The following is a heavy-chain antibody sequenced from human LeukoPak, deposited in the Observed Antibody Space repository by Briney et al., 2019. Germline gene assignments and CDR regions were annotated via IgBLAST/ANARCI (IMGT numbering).Heavy chain of an antibody. CDR1: GGSISNSNYY. Sequence: PSETLSLTCSVSGGSISNSNYYWGWIRQPPGKGLEWIGSIYYSGSTYYNPSLKSRVTISVDTSKNQFSLKLSSVTAADTAVYYCASFYCSGGSCYQYFSYYYMDVWGKGTTVTIS. CDR3: ASFYCSGGSCYQYFSYYYMDV. J-gene: IGHJ6*03. D-gene: IGHD2-15*01. V-gene: IGHV4-39*07. CDR2: IYYSGST.